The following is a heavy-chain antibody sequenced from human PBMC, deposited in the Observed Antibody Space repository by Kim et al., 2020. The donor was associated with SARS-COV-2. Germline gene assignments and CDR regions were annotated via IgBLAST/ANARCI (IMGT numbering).Heavy chain of an antibody. CDR3: AGGWYRDY. D-gene: IGHD6-13*01. Sequence: GDSTYYADSVKGRFTISRGNSKNTLYLQMNSLRAEDTAVYYCAGGWYRDYWGQGTLVTVSS. CDR2: GDST. J-gene: IGHJ4*02. V-gene: IGHV3-66*01.